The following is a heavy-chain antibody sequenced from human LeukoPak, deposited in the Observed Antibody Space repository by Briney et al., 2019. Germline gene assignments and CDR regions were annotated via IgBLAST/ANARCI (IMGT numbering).Heavy chain of an antibody. Sequence: PSETLSLTCTVSGGSISSGGYYWSWIRQHPGKGLEWIGYIYYSGSTYYNPSLKSRVTISVDTSKNQFSLKLSSVTAADTAVYYCARVKSSGWDAFRVDYWGQGTLVTVSS. D-gene: IGHD6-19*01. J-gene: IGHJ4*02. V-gene: IGHV4-31*03. CDR3: ARVKSSGWDAFRVDY. CDR1: GGSISSGGYY. CDR2: IYYSGST.